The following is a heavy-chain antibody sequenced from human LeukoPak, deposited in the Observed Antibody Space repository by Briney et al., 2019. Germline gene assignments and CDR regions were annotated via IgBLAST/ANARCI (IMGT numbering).Heavy chain of an antibody. CDR1: GGSFSGYY. V-gene: IGHV4-34*01. CDR3: ARRTYYYDSSGYYRWFDP. D-gene: IGHD3-22*01. CDR2: INHSGST. J-gene: IGHJ5*02. Sequence: SETLSLTCAVYGGSFSGYYWSWIRQPPGKGLEWIGEINHSGSTNYNPSLKSRVTISVDTSKNQFSLKLSSVTAADTAVYYCARRTYYYDSSGYYRWFDPWGREPWSPSPQ.